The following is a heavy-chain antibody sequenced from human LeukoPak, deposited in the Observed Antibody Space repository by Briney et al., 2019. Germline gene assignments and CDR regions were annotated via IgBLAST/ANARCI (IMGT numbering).Heavy chain of an antibody. CDR3: ARDSHAYFDAFDI. CDR2: IYARGNT. V-gene: IGHV4-61*02. J-gene: IGHJ3*02. Sequence: SETLSLTCSVSGGSISGNYYWSWIRQPAGKGLEWIGRIYARGNTNYNPSLKSRVTISVDTSKNQFSLKLSSVTAADTAVYFCARDSHAYFDAFDIWGQGTMVTVSS. CDR1: GGSISGNYY. D-gene: IGHD2/OR15-2a*01.